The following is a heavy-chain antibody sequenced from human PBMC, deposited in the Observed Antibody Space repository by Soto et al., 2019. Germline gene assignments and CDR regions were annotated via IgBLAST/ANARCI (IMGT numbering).Heavy chain of an antibody. CDR2: IIPIFGTA. CDR1: GGTFSSYA. CDR3: ARVVDTAMVTGSWFDP. D-gene: IGHD5-18*01. Sequence: QVQLVQSGAEVKKPGSSVKVSCKASGGTFSSYAISWVRQAPGQGLEWMVGIIPIFGTANYAQKFQGRVTITADKSTSTAYMEMSSLRSEDTAVYYCARVVDTAMVTGSWFDPWGQGTLVTVS. J-gene: IGHJ5*02. V-gene: IGHV1-69*06.